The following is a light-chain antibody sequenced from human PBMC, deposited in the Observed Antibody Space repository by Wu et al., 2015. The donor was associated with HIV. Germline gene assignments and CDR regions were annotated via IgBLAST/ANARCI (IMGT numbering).Light chain of an antibody. CDR1: QTVTSSY. CDR3: QQYSSSPRT. Sequence: EIVLTQSPATLSLSPGERATLSCRSSQTVTSSYLAWYQQKPGQAPRLLIYGATSRATGIPDRFSGSGSEKDFTLTISSVEPEDFAVYYCQQYSSSPRTFGQGTKVEFK. J-gene: IGKJ1*01. CDR2: GAT. V-gene: IGKV3-20*01.